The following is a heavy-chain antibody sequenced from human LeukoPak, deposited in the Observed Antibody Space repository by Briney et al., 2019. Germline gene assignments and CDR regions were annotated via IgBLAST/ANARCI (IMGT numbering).Heavy chain of an antibody. V-gene: IGHV4-34*01. CDR2: INHSGST. J-gene: IGHJ6*02. CDR1: GGSFSGYY. Sequence: SETLSLTCAVYGGSFSGYYWSWIRQPPGKGLEWIGEINHSGSTNYNPSLKSRVTISVDTSKNQFSLKLSSVTAADTAVYYCARRAEYSYGTNYYGMDVWGQGTAVTVSS. D-gene: IGHD5-18*01. CDR3: ARRAEYSYGTNYYGMDV.